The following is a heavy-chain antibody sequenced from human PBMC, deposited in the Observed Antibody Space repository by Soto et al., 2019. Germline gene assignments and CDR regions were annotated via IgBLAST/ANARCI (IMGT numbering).Heavy chain of an antibody. CDR3: ATSYGSGYRAFDY. V-gene: IGHV1-69*02. CDR1: GDTFAFRS. D-gene: IGHD3-10*01. J-gene: IGHJ4*02. Sequence: QVQLVQSGAEVKRPGSSVKVACKACGDTFAFRSINWVRRARGLGLEWMGRINPILSMSNYAQRFQGRVTMTADKSTSTAYMVLSSLRSEDTAIYYCATSYGSGYRAFDYWGQGALVTVSS. CDR2: INPILSMS.